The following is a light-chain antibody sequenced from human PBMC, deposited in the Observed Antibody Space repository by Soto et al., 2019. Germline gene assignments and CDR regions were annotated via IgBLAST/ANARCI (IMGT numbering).Light chain of an antibody. Sequence: DIQMTQSPSSLSAAVGDRVTITCRASQGSPNELAWFQQKPGKAPNSLMYAESSLHSGVPSKVSGSRSRTDFTLTISSLQPEDSATYYCQQYNSYPVTFGKGTLLEI. CDR2: AES. CDR3: QQYNSYPVT. CDR1: QGSPNE. V-gene: IGKV1-16*02. J-gene: IGKJ5*01.